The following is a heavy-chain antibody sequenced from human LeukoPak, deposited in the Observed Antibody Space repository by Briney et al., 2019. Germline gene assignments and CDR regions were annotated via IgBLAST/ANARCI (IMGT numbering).Heavy chain of an antibody. CDR2: INPNSGGT. CDR1: GYTFTGYY. D-gene: IGHD6-13*01. V-gene: IGHV1-2*02. CDR3: ARASPGYSSSWYDFDY. J-gene: IGHJ4*02. Sequence: GASVKVSCKASGYTFTGYYMHWVRQAPGQGLEWMGWINPNSGGTNYAQKFQGRVTMTRDTSISTAYMELSRLRSDDTAVYHCARASPGYSSSWYDFDYWGQGTLVTVSS.